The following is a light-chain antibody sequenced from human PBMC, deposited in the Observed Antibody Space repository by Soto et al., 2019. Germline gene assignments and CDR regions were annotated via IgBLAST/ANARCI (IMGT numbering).Light chain of an antibody. CDR3: QQSYSTLCT. J-gene: IGKJ3*01. Sequence: DIQITQSPSSLSASVGDRVTITCRASQSISSYLNWYQQKPGKAPKLLIYAASSLQSGVPSRFSGSGSGTDFTLTISSLQPEDFATYYCQQSYSTLCTFGPGTKVDIK. CDR2: AAS. CDR1: QSISSY. V-gene: IGKV1-39*01.